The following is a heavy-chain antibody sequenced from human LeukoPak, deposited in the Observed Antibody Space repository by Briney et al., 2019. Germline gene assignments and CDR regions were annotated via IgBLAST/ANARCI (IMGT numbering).Heavy chain of an antibody. CDR3: ARDYPEYSYGYPVIDY. Sequence: SVKVSCKASGGTFSSYAISWVRQAPGQGLEWMGGIIPIFGTANYAQKFQGRVTITADESTSTAYMELSSLRSEDTAVYYCARDYPEYSYGYPVIDYWGQGTLVTVSS. CDR1: GGTFSSYA. CDR2: IIPIFGTA. V-gene: IGHV1-69*13. J-gene: IGHJ4*02. D-gene: IGHD5-18*01.